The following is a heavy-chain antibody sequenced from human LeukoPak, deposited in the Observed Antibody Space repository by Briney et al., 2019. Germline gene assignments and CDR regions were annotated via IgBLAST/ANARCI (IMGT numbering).Heavy chain of an antibody. J-gene: IGHJ4*02. V-gene: IGHV4-39*01. CDR1: GGSISTSTYY. CDR3: ARLLYDRSGYYYFDF. CDR2: IYYSGTL. D-gene: IGHD3-22*01. Sequence: PSETLSLTCTVSGGSISTSTYYWGWIRQPPGKGLEWLGSIYYSGTLYHNPSLKSRVTMSVDTSRNQFSLKLTSVTAADTAVYYCARLLYDRSGYYYFDFWGQGTLVTVFS.